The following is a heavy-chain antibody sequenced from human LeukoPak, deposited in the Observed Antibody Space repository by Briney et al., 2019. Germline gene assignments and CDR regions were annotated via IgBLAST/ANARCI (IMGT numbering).Heavy chain of an antibody. CDR3: SRDYNWNSLSWFDP. CDR2: INPSCGST. CDR1: GLTFTNDY. Sequence: ASVKVSCKASGLTFTNDYIHWVRQAPGQGLEWMGIINPSCGSTSYAQNFHGRVTMTRDMSTSTHYMELSSLRSEANTAYYSSRDYNWNSLSWFDPWGQGNLVTVSS. J-gene: IGHJ5*02. V-gene: IGHV1-46*01. D-gene: IGHD1-7*01.